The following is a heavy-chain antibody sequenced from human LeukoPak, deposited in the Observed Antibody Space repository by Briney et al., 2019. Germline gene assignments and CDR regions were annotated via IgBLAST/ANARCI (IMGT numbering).Heavy chain of an antibody. CDR1: GYTFTIYY. CDR2: INTNTGNP. Sequence: ASVKVSCKASGYTFTIYYIHWVRQAPGQGLEWMGWINTNTGNPTYAQGFTGRFVFSLDTSVNTAYLQISSLKAEDTAVYYCARGGYDYVWGSYRPGSAFDIWGQGTMVTVSS. CDR3: ARGGYDYVWGSYRPGSAFDI. V-gene: IGHV7-4-1*02. J-gene: IGHJ3*02. D-gene: IGHD3-16*02.